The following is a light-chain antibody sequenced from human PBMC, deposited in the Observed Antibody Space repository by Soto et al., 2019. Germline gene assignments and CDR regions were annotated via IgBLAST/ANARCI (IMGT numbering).Light chain of an antibody. CDR2: GAS. CDR1: QSIRSN. V-gene: IGKV3-20*01. Sequence: EIVLTQSPGTLALSPGERSTLSCRVSQSIRSNLAWDQQRPGQAPRLLIYGASSRATGIPDRFSGSGSGTDFTLTISRLEPEDFAVYYCQHYGNSLTWTFGQGTKVDIK. CDR3: QHYGNSLTWT. J-gene: IGKJ1*01.